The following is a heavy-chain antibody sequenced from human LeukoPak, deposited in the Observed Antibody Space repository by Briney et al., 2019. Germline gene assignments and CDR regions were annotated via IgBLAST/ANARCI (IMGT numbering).Heavy chain of an antibody. V-gene: IGHV1-2*02. CDR3: ARINAAWYYYGMDV. D-gene: IGHD6-13*01. J-gene: IGHJ6*02. CDR2: INPNSGGT. CDR1: GYTFTGYY. Sequence: ASVKVSCKASGYTFTGYYMHWVRQAPGQGLEWMGWINPNSGGTNYAQKFQGRVTMTRNTSISTAYMELSSLRSEDTAVYYCARINAAWYYYGMDVWGQGTTVTVSS.